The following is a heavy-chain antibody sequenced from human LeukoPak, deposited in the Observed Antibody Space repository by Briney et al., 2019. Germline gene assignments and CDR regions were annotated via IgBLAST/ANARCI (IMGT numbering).Heavy chain of an antibody. V-gene: IGHV4-38-2*02. CDR3: ARTHSPGYYYYYMDV. Sequence: SETLSLTCTVSGYSISNGYYWGWIRQPPGKGLEWVGSIYHRGSTYYNPSLTSRVTISVDTSKNQFSLKLSSVTAADTAVYYCARTHSPGYYYYYMDVWGKGTTVTISS. CDR2: IYHRGST. D-gene: IGHD5-18*01. CDR1: GYSISNGYY. J-gene: IGHJ6*03.